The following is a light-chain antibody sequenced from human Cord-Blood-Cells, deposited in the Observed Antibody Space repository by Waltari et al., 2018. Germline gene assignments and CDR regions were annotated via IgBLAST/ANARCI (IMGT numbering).Light chain of an antibody. V-gene: IGLV2-23*02. J-gene: IGLJ3*02. CDR1: SSDVGSYNL. CDR3: CSYAGSSTWV. CDR2: EVS. Sequence: QSALTQPASVSGSPGQSITISCTGTSSDVGSYNLVSWYQQHPGKAPKLIIYEVSKPHSGVSNRFSGSKSGNTASLTISGLQAEDEADYYCCSYAGSSTWVFGGGTKLTVL.